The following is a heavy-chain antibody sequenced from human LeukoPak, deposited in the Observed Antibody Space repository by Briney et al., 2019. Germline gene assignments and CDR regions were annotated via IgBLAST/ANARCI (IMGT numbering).Heavy chain of an antibody. Sequence: GGSLRLSCAASGFTFDDYGMSWVRQAPGEGLEWVSGINWNCDSTGYGESVKGRFTISRDNAKNSLYLQMNSLRAEDTALYYCARESYSSGWKNAFDIWGQGTMVTVSS. D-gene: IGHD6-19*01. CDR1: GFTFDDYG. CDR3: ARESYSSGWKNAFDI. J-gene: IGHJ3*02. CDR2: INWNCDST. V-gene: IGHV3-20*04.